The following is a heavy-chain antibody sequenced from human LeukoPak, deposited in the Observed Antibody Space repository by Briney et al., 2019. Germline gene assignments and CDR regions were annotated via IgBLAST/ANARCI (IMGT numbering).Heavy chain of an antibody. Sequence: PSETLSLTCTVYGGSFSGYYWSWIRQPPGKGLEWIGEINHSGSTNYNPSLKSRVTISVDTSKNQFSLKLSSVTAADTAVYYCARGQWLVPLYWGQGTLVTVSS. J-gene: IGHJ4*02. V-gene: IGHV4-34*01. CDR2: INHSGST. D-gene: IGHD6-19*01. CDR3: ARGQWLVPLY. CDR1: GGSFSGYY.